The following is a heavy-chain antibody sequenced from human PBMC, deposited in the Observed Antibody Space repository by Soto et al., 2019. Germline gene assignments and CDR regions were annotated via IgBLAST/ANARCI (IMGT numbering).Heavy chain of an antibody. J-gene: IGHJ4*02. D-gene: IGHD3-3*01. Sequence: ASVKVSCKASGYTFTSYGIRSVRQAPGQGLEWMGWTSAYNGNTNYAQRLQGRVTMTTDTSTSTAYMELRSLRSDDTAVYYCAREVDTIFGVVIIRYFDYWGQGTLVTVSS. CDR2: TSAYNGNT. CDR3: AREVDTIFGVVIIRYFDY. V-gene: IGHV1-18*01. CDR1: GYTFTSYG.